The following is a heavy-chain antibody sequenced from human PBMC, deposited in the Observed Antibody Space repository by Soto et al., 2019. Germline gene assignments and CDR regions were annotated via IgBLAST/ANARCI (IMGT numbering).Heavy chain of an antibody. CDR3: ARDGNYFGSGSYSSAY. J-gene: IGHJ4*02. CDR1: GLTFSSYA. D-gene: IGHD3-10*01. CDR2: ISYDGSNK. V-gene: IGHV3-30-3*01. Sequence: QVQLVESGGGVVQPGRSLRLSCAASGLTFSSYAIHWVRQAPGKGLEWVAVISYDGSNKYYADSVKGRFTISRDSSKNTLYLHMNSLRAEDTALYYCARDGNYFGSGSYSSAYWGQGTLVTVSS.